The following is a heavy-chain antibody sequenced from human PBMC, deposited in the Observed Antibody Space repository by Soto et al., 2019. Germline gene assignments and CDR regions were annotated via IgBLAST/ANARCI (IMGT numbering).Heavy chain of an antibody. CDR2: MSYDGSNE. CDR3: ARDGSHNFDY. V-gene: IGHV3-30*03. D-gene: IGHD1-26*01. Sequence: QVQLVESGGGVVQPGRSLRLSCAASGFTFSHYAMHWVRQAPGKGLEWVALMSYDGSNEYYADSVKCRFTISRDKSKTTRYLQMNSMRAEDKAVYYCARDGSHNFDYWGQGTLGTVSS. CDR1: GFTFSHYA. J-gene: IGHJ4*02.